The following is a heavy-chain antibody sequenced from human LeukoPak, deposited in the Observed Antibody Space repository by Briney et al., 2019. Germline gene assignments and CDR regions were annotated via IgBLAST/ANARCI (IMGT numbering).Heavy chain of an antibody. V-gene: IGHV4-59*01. Sequence: PSETLSLTCTVSGGSISSYYWSWIRQPPGKGLEWIGYIYYSGSTNYNPSLKSRVTISVDTSKNQFSLKLSSVTAADTAVYYCARVDTMVRGVPLLGMDVWGQGTTVTVSS. CDR2: IYYSGST. D-gene: IGHD3-10*01. CDR3: ARVDTMVRGVPLLGMDV. J-gene: IGHJ6*02. CDR1: GGSISSYY.